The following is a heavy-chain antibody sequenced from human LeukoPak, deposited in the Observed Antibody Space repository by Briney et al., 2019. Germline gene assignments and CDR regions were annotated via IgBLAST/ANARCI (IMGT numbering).Heavy chain of an antibody. Sequence: GGSLRLSCAASGFTFSSYSMNWVRQALGKGLEWVSYISSSSGTIYYADSVKGRFTISRDNAKNSLYLQMNSLRAEDTAVYYCARGHYYYYMDVWGKGTTVTVSS. CDR3: ARGHYYYYMDV. J-gene: IGHJ6*03. CDR2: ISSSSGTI. CDR1: GFTFSSYS. V-gene: IGHV3-48*04.